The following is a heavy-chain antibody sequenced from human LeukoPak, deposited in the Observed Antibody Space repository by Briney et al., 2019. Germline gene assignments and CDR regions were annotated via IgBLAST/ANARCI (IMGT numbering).Heavy chain of an antibody. CDR3: AREYCSGGSCYSLFDY. CDR1: GLTVSSNY. D-gene: IGHD2-15*01. J-gene: IGHJ4*02. V-gene: IGHV3-53*01. Sequence: PGGSLRLSCAVSGLTVSSNYMSWVRQAPGKGLEWVSVIDGGGNTYYADSVKGRFTISRDNSKNTLYLQMNSLRDEDTAVYYCAREYCSGGSCYSLFDYWGQGTLVTVSS. CDR2: IDGGGNT.